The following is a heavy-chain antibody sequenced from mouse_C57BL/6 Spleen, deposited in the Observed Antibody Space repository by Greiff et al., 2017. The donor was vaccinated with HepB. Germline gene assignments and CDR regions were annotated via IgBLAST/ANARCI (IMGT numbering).Heavy chain of an antibody. Sequence: QVQLQQSGPELVKPGASVKISCKASGYAFSSSWMNWVKQRPGKGLEWIGRIYPGDGDTNYNGKFKGKATLTADKSSSTAYMQLSSLTSEDSAVYCCARSHYAMDYWGQGTSVTVSS. J-gene: IGHJ4*01. V-gene: IGHV1-82*01. CDR3: ARSHYAMDY. CDR1: GYAFSSSW. CDR2: IYPGDGDT.